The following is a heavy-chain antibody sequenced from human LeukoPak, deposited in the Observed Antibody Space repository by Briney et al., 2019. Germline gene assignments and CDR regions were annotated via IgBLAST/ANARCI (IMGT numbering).Heavy chain of an antibody. CDR1: GGSFSGYY. CDR3: ARAGLRYYGSGSYYWNYYYGMDV. V-gene: IGHV4-34*01. J-gene: IGHJ6*02. Sequence: SETLSLTCAVYGGSFSGYYWSWIRQPPGKGLEWIGEINHSGSTNYNPSLKSRVTISVDTSKNQFFLKLSSVTAADTAVYYCARAGLRYYGSGSYYWNYYYGMDVWGQGTTVTVSS. CDR2: INHSGST. D-gene: IGHD3-10*01.